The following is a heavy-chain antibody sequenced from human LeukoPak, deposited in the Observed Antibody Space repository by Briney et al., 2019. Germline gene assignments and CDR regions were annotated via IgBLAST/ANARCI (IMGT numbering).Heavy chain of an antibody. V-gene: IGHV3-7*01. CDR2: MNRDGSEK. J-gene: IGHJ4*02. D-gene: IGHD1-26*01. CDR1: GFTFSSYW. Sequence: PGGSLRLSCAASGFTFSSYWMSWVRQAPGKGLEWVANMNRDGSEKNYVDSVKGRFTISRDNAKNSLYLQMNNLRAEDTAVYYCARSPENYSGTGFIGYWGQGTLVTVSS. CDR3: ARSPENYSGTGFIGY.